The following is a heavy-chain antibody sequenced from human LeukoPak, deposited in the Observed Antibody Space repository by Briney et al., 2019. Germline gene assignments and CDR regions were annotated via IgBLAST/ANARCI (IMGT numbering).Heavy chain of an antibody. V-gene: IGHV1-18*01. J-gene: IGHJ4*02. Sequence: GASVKVSCKASGYTFTSYGISWVRQAPGQGLEWMGWISAYNGNTNYAQKLQGRVTMTTDTSTSTAYMELRSLRSDDTAVYCCARVNLKLWFGELLGIDYWGQGTLVTVSS. CDR3: ARVNLKLWFGELLGIDY. CDR2: ISAYNGNT. D-gene: IGHD3-10*01. CDR1: GYTFTSYG.